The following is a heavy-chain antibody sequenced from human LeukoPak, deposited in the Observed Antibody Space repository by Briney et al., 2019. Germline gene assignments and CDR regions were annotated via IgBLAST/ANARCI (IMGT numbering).Heavy chain of an antibody. Sequence: PGGSLRHSCAASGFTFSSYWMSWVRQAPGKGLEWVANIKQDGSEKYYVDSVKGRFTISRDNAKNSLYLQMNSLRAEDTAVYYCARVLKTYYYYYMDVWGKGTTVTVSS. V-gene: IGHV3-7*01. CDR2: IKQDGSEK. CDR3: ARVLKTYYYYYMDV. J-gene: IGHJ6*03. CDR1: GFTFSSYW.